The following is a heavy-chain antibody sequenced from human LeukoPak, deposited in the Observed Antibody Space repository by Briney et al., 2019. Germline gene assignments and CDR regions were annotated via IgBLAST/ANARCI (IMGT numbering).Heavy chain of an antibody. V-gene: IGHV3-30-3*01. Sequence: QSGGSLRLSCAASGFTFSSYAMHWVRQAPGKGLEWVAVISYDGSNKYYADSVKGRFTISRDNSKNTLYLQMSSLRAEDTAVYYCARARQDWQQLVLDIYYGMDVWGQGTTVTVSS. CDR3: ARARQDWQQLVLDIYYGMDV. J-gene: IGHJ6*02. CDR2: ISYDGSNK. D-gene: IGHD6-13*01. CDR1: GFTFSSYA.